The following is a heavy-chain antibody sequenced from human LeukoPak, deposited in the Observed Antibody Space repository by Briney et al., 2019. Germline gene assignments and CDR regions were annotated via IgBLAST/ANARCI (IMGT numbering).Heavy chain of an antibody. V-gene: IGHV3-74*01. CDR2: INSDGSST. CDR1: GFTFSNYN. D-gene: IGHD5-12*01. Sequence: GGSLRLSCAASGFTFSNYNMNWVRQAPGKGLVWVSRINSDGSSTSYADSVKGRLTISRDNAKNTLYLQMNSLRVEDTAVYYCARGDGYAQRDWGQGTLVTVPS. J-gene: IGHJ4*02. CDR3: ARGDGYAQRD.